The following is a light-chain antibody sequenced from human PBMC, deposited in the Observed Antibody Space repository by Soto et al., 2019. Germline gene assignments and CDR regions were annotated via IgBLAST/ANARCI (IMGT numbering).Light chain of an antibody. CDR1: QDISNY. Sequence: DLQMTQSPSSLSASVGDRVTITCQASQDISNYLNWYQQKPGKAPKLLIYDASNLEIGVPSRFSGSGSGTDFTFTISSLQPEDIAAYYCQQYDNLRYTFGQGTKVEIK. CDR3: QQYDNLRYT. V-gene: IGKV1-33*01. J-gene: IGKJ2*01. CDR2: DAS.